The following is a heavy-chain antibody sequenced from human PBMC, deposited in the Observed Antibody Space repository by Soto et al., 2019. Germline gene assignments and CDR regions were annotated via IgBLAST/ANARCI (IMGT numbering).Heavy chain of an antibody. V-gene: IGHV1-24*01. CDR2: FDTKDGET. J-gene: IGHJ4*02. CDR3: ATGPTRESSGLIDY. Sequence: QVQLVQSGAEVKKPGASVKVSCKVSGYTLTELSIHWVRQAPGEGLEWMGGFDTKDGETIYAQKFQGRVIMTEDISIDLVYMELSSLRSEDTAVYFCATGPTRESSGLIDYWGQGTLVTVSS. CDR1: GYTLTELS. D-gene: IGHD3-22*01.